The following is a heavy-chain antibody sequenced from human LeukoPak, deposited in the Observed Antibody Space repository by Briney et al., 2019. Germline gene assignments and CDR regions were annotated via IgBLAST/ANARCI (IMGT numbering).Heavy chain of an antibody. CDR2: IRYDGTNI. CDR1: GFTFSYYA. Sequence: GGSLRLSCAASGFTFSYYAMHWVRQAPGKRLEWVAFIRYDGTNIYYADSVKGRFTISRDNSNNTLYLQMNSLRAEDTAVYYCAKERKLRGVNTLDYWGQGTLVTVSS. J-gene: IGHJ4*02. V-gene: IGHV3-30*02. CDR3: AKERKLRGVNTLDY. D-gene: IGHD3-10*01.